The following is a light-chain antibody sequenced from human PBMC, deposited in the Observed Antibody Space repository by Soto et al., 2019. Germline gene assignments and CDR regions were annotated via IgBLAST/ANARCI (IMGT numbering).Light chain of an antibody. CDR2: DAS. CDR3: QQYNNWPPGT. Sequence: EIVLTQSPGTLSLSPGERATLSCRASQSVSDFLAWYQQKPGQAPRRLIYDASNRATGIPARFSGSGSGTEFTLTISSLQSEDFAVYYCQQYNNWPPGTFGQGTKVDI. J-gene: IGKJ1*01. V-gene: IGKV3-15*01. CDR1: QSVSDF.